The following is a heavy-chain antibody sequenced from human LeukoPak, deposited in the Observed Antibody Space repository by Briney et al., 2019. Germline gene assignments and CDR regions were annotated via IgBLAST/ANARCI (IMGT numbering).Heavy chain of an antibody. J-gene: IGHJ4*02. D-gene: IGHD5-12*01. CDR1: RGSSRVYY. CDR2: INHSGST. CDR3: ARGKWLRSSFDY. V-gene: IGHV4-34*01. Sequence: SETLSLTCALYRGSSRVYYGSSIHQTPGKRLWWICEINHSGSTNYNPSLKSRVTISVDTSKNQFSLKLSSVTAADTAVYYCARGKWLRSSFDYWGQGTLVTVSS.